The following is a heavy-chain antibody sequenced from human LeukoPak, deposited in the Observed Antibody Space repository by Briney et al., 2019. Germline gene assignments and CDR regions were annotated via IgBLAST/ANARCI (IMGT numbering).Heavy chain of an antibody. Sequence: SETLSLTCAVYGGSFSGYYWSWIRQPPGKGLEWIGEINHSGSTKYNPSLKGRVTISEDTSKNQFSLKLTSVTTADTAVYYCAGEDYFDSSGYASWRFDIWGQGTMVTVSS. V-gene: IGHV4-34*01. CDR1: GGSFSGYY. CDR2: INHSGST. J-gene: IGHJ3*02. D-gene: IGHD3-22*01. CDR3: AGEDYFDSSGYASWRFDI.